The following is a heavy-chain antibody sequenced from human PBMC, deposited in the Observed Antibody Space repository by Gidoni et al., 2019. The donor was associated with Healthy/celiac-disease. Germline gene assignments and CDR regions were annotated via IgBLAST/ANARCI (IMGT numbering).Heavy chain of an antibody. CDR1: GFPLSNYG. CDR3: ARTRFGRRGYYFDY. V-gene: IGHV3-33*01. D-gene: IGHD3-10*01. CDR2: IWYDGSNK. J-gene: IGHJ4*02. Sequence: QVQLLESGGGVVQPGRSLSLSCAASGFPLSNYGMHWVRQAPGKGLEWMAIIWYDGSNKYYADSVKGRFTIARDNSKNTLYLQMNSLRAEDTAVYYCARTRFGRRGYYFDYWGQGTLVTVSS.